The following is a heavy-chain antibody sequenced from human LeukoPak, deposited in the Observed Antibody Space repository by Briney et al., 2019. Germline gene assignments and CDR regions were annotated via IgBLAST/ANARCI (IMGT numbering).Heavy chain of an antibody. CDR3: ARGRYYYYMDV. V-gene: IGHV1-46*01. CDR1: GYTFTSYY. CDR2: INPSGGST. Sequence: ASVKVSCKASGYTFTSYYMHWVRQAPGQGLEWMGIINPSGGSTSYAQKFQGRVTMTRDTSISTAYMELSRLRSDDTAVYYCARGRYYYYMDVWGKGTTVTISS. J-gene: IGHJ6*03.